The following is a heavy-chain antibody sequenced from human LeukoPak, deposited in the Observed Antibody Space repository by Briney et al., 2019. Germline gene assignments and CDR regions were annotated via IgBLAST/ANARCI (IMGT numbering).Heavy chain of an antibody. CDR2: INPNSGGT. Sequence: GASVKDTCKASGYTYTGYYMHWVRQAPGQGLDWMGWINPNSGGTNYAQKLQGRVTMARYTSISTAYMELSRLRSDDTAVYYCARAGRALYYDSSGFNFDYWGQGTLVTVSS. CDR1: GYTYTGYY. D-gene: IGHD3-22*01. CDR3: ARAGRALYYDSSGFNFDY. V-gene: IGHV1-2*02. J-gene: IGHJ4*02.